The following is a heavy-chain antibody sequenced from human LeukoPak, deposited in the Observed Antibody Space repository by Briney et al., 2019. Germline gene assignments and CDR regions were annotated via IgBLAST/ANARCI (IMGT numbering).Heavy chain of an antibody. CDR3: AKDPDSSSWYYYYYGMDV. CDR2: ISYDGSNK. CDR1: GFTFSSYG. J-gene: IGHJ6*02. V-gene: IGHV3-30*18. D-gene: IGHD6-13*01. Sequence: GGSLRLSCAASGFTFSSYGMHWVCQAPGKGLEWVAVISYDGSNKYYADSVKGRFTISRDNSKNTLYLQMNSLRAEDTAVYYCAKDPDSSSWYYYYYGMDVWGQGTTVTVSS.